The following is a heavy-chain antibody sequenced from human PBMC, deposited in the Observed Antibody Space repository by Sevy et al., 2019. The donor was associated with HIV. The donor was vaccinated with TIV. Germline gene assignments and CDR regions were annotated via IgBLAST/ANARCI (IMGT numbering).Heavy chain of an antibody. CDR1: GYTLTELS. V-gene: IGHV1-24*01. J-gene: IGHJ4*02. Sequence: ASVKVSCKVSGYTLTELSMHWVRQAPGKGLEWMGGFDPEDGETIYAQKFQGRVTMTEDTSTDTAYMELSSLRSEDTAVYYCATSGRYSESYGGAFDYWGQGTLVTVSS. CDR2: FDPEDGET. D-gene: IGHD1-26*01. CDR3: ATSGRYSESYGGAFDY.